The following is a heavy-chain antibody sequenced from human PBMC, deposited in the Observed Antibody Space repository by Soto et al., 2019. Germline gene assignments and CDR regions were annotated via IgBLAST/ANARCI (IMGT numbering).Heavy chain of an antibody. CDR1: GFTFSSYW. D-gene: IGHD3-3*01. CDR3: GRGRFWGGYSPPF. V-gene: IGHV3-7*03. J-gene: IGHJ4*02. CDR2: IKQDGSEE. Sequence: PGGSLRLSCAASGFTFSSYWLSWVRQAPGTGLEWVANIKQDGSEEYYVDCVQGRFRISRDNAKKPLYLQMNSLRAEDTAGDYCGRGRFWGGYSPPFWGPGNLVTVSS.